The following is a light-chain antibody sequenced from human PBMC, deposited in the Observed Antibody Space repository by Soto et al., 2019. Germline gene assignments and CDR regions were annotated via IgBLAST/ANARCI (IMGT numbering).Light chain of an antibody. CDR1: SGHSNYA. CDR2: VNSEGSH. V-gene: IGLV4-69*01. J-gene: IGLJ2*01. Sequence: QSVLTQSPSASASLGASVNLTCTLSSGHSNYAIAWHQQQPGKGPRYLMKVNSEGSHSKGDGIPDRFSGSSSGTERYLTISSLQSEDEADYYCQTWGTGFHVLFGGGTQLTVL. CDR3: QTWGTGFHVL.